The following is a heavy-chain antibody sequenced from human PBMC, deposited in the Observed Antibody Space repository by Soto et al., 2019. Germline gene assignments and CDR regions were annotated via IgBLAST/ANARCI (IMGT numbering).Heavy chain of an antibody. J-gene: IGHJ6*01. D-gene: IGHD2-8*02. CDR3: VKDWTGDTCPCMDV. Sequence: EVQLLESGGGLVQPGGSLRLSCAASGFTFNNYAMTWVRQAPGKWLEWVSTISGSDGSTYYADSVKGRLTISSDNSKNALYLQMSILRAEDTALFFCVKDWTGDTCPCMDVWGQGTTVTVSS. CDR2: ISGSDGST. V-gene: IGHV3-23*01. CDR1: GFTFNNYA.